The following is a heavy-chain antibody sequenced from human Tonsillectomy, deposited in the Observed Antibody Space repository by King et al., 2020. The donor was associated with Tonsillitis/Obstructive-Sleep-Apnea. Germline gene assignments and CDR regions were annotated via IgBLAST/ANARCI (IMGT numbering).Heavy chain of an antibody. V-gene: IGHV4-34*01. CDR3: ARTGEEDDYVWGSYRPNWFDP. J-gene: IGHJ5*02. Sequence: VQLQQWGAGLLKPSETLSLTCAVYGGSFSGYYWTWVRQPPGKGLEWIGEINHSGSTNYNPSLKSRVTISVDTSKNQFSLKLSSVTAADTAVYYCARTGEEDDYVWGSYRPNWFDPWGQGTLVTVSS. CDR1: GGSFSGYY. CDR2: INHSGST. D-gene: IGHD3-16*02.